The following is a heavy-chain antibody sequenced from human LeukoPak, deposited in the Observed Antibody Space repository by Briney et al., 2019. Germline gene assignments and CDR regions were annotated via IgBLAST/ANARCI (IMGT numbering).Heavy chain of an antibody. CDR3: ARGVLRRPTREYQRHGGWFDP. CDR2: IYSGGST. Sequence: GRSLRPSCAASGFTVSSNYMSWVRQAPRKGLEWDSVIYSGGSTYYADSVKGRFTISRDNSKNTLYLQMNSLRAEDTAVYYCARGVLRRPTREYQRHGGWFDPWGQRTLVTVSS. CDR1: GFTVSSNY. J-gene: IGHJ5*02. D-gene: IGHD1-1*01. V-gene: IGHV3-53*01.